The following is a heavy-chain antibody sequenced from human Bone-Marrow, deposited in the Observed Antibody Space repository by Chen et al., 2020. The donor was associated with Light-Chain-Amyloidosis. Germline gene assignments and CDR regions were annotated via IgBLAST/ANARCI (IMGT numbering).Heavy chain of an antibody. V-gene: IGHV3-23*01. J-gene: IGHJ4*02. CDR1: GFTFSTYA. CDR3: ARAPGNKTGAPVYFDY. Sequence: EVQLLESGGGLVQPGGSLRLSCAASGFTFSTYAMSWVRQAPGKGLEWVSAITGRGGSTYYADSVKGRFTISRDNSKNTLSLLMNSLRAEDTAVYYCARAPGNKTGAPVYFDYWGQGTLVTVAS. CDR2: ITGRGGST. D-gene: IGHD2-8*02.